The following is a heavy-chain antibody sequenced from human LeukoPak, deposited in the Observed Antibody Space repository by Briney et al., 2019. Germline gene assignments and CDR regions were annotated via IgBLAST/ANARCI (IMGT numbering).Heavy chain of an antibody. D-gene: IGHD5-18*01. CDR1: GGSFSGYY. CDR2: INHSGST. J-gene: IGHJ4*02. V-gene: IGHV4-34*01. Sequence: XXTLSLTCAVYGGSFSGYYWSWIRQPPGKGLEWVGEINHSGSTNYNPSLKSRVTISVDTSKNQFSLKLSSVTAADTAVYYCARRGRGYSYGTDYWGQGTLVTVSS. CDR3: ARRGRGYSYGTDY.